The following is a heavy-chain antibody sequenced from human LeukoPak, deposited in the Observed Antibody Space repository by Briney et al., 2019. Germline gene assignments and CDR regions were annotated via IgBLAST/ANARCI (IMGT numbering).Heavy chain of an antibody. D-gene: IGHD2-15*01. V-gene: IGHV1-24*01. CDR3: ATASCGGGSCYSGGHFQH. Sequence: GASVKVSCKASGYTFTSYDINWVRQAPGKGLEWMGGFDPEDGETIYAQKFQGRVTMTEDTSTDTAYMELSSLRSEDTAVYYCATASCGGGSCYSGGHFQHWGQGTLVTVSS. CDR2: FDPEDGET. J-gene: IGHJ1*01. CDR1: GYTFTSYD.